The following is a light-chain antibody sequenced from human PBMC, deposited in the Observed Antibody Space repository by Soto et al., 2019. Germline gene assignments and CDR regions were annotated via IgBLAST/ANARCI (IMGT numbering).Light chain of an antibody. V-gene: IGLV6-57*02. J-gene: IGLJ3*02. Sequence: NFMLTQPHSVSDSPRKTVTLSCSARGGTIASNYVQWYQQRPGSVHTTVIYEDNRRPSGVPDRFSGSVDSSSNSASLTISGLKTEDEADYYCQSYDTVWVFGGGTKLTVL. CDR3: QSYDTVWV. CDR1: GGTIASNY. CDR2: EDN.